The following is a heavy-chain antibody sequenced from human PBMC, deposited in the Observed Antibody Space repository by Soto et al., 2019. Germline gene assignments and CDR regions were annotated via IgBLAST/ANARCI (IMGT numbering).Heavy chain of an antibody. J-gene: IGHJ6*02. Sequence: SCAASGFTFSSYGMHWVRQAPGKGLEWVAVISYDGSNKYYADSVKGRFTISRDNSKNTLYLQMNSLRAEDTAVYYCAKVPAARSGYYYYGMDVWGQGTTVTVSS. CDR3: AKVPAARSGYYYYGMDV. V-gene: IGHV3-30*18. CDR1: GFTFSSYG. CDR2: ISYDGSNK. D-gene: IGHD6-6*01.